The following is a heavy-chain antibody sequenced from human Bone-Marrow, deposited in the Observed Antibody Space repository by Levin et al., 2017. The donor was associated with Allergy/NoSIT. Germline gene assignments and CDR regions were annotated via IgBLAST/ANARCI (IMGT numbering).Heavy chain of an antibody. CDR3: ARDRAGYPGDY. D-gene: IGHD1-1*01. CDR2: IWYDGSNK. V-gene: IGHV3-33*01. CDR1: GFTFSSYG. J-gene: IGHJ4*02. Sequence: QAGGSLRLSCAASGFTFSSYGMHWVRQAPGKGLEWVAVIWYDGSNKYYADSVKGRFTISRDNSKNTLYLQMNSLRAEDTAVYYCARDRAGYPGDYWGQGTLVTVSS.